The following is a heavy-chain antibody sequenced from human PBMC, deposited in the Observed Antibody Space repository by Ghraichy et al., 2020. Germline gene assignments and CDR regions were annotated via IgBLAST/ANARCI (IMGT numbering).Heavy chain of an antibody. CDR3: ARRGRVLSYFAMDV. V-gene: IGHV4-59*01. CDR1: GGSISTYY. Sequence: SQTLSLTCTISGGSISTYYWSWIRQPPGKGLEWIGNIYYSGSTNYIPSFKSRVTISVDTSKNQFSLKRSSVTSADTAVYYCARRGRVLSYFAMDVWGQGTTVTVSS. J-gene: IGHJ6*02. CDR2: IYYSGST. D-gene: IGHD3-10*01.